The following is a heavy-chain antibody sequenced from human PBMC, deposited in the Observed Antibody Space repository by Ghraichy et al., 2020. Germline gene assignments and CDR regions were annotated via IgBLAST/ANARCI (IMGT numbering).Heavy chain of an antibody. CDR1: GFTFSSYS. D-gene: IGHD6-13*01. Sequence: LSLTCAASGFTFSSYSMNWVRQAPGKGLEWVSYISSSSSTIYYADSVKGRFTISRDNAKNSLYLQMNSLRDEDTAVYYCARAGYSSSPFQHWGQGTLVTVSS. J-gene: IGHJ1*01. CDR3: ARAGYSSSPFQH. CDR2: ISSSSSTI. V-gene: IGHV3-48*02.